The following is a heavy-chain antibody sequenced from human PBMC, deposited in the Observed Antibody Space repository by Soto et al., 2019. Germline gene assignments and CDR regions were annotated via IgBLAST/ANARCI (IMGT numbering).Heavy chain of an antibody. Sequence: GGSLRLSCAASGFTFSSYAMRWVRHAPGKGLEWVSAISGSGGSTYYADSVKGRFTISRDNSKNTLYLQMNSLRADDTAVYYCARGSQNSFGYWGLGTLVTVSS. CDR1: GFTFSSYA. V-gene: IGHV3-23*01. J-gene: IGHJ4*02. CDR3: ARGSQNSFGY. CDR2: ISGSGGST.